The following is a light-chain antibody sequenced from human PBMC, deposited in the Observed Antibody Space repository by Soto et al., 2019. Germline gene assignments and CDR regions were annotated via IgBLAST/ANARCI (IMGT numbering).Light chain of an antibody. J-gene: IGLJ2*01. CDR2: EVT. CDR3: CSFVRGYTWI. Sequence: QSVLTQPASVSGSPGQSITISCTGTKNDVGNYDHVSWYQQPPGKAPKLIIYEVTERPSGVSDRFSGSKSGNTASLTISGLQAEDEADYYCCSFVRGYTWIFGAGTKLTVL. CDR1: KNDVGNYDH. V-gene: IGLV2-23*02.